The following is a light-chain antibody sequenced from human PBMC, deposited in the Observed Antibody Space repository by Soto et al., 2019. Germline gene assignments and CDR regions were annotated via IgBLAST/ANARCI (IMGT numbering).Light chain of an antibody. J-gene: IGKJ3*01. CDR3: MQALQTPFT. V-gene: IGKV2-28*01. Sequence: DIVMTQSPLSLPATPGEPASISCRSSQSLLHSNGYNYLDWYLQKPGQSPQLLVYLGSNRASGVLDRFSGSGSGTDFTLKISRVEAEDVGVYYCMQALQTPFTFGPGTKVDIK. CDR1: QSLLHSNGYNY. CDR2: LGS.